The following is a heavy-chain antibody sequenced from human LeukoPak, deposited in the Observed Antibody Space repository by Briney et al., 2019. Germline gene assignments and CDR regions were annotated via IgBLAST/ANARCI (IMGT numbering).Heavy chain of an antibody. CDR3: AKASSGWYIAPYPLEY. V-gene: IGHV3-53*01. CDR1: GFTVSSNY. D-gene: IGHD6-19*01. CDR2: IYSGGST. J-gene: IGHJ4*02. Sequence: GGSLRLSCAASGFTVSSNYMSWVRQAPGKGLEWVSVIYSGGSTYYADSVKGRFTISRDNSKNTLYLQMNSLRAEDTAVYYCAKASSGWYIAPYPLEYWGQGTLVTVSS.